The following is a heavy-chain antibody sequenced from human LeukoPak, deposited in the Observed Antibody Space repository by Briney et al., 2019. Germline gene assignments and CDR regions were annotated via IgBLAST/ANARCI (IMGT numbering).Heavy chain of an antibody. CDR1: GFTFRTYA. CDR2: ISSNGGST. CDR3: ARAGPAASRSLFDY. J-gene: IGHJ4*02. Sequence: GGSLRLSCAASGFTFRTYAMHWVRQAPGKGLEYVSAISSNGGSTYYANSVKGRFTISRDNSKNTLYLQMGSLRAEDMAVYYCARAGPAASRSLFDYWGQGTLVTVSS. D-gene: IGHD1-26*01. V-gene: IGHV3-64*01.